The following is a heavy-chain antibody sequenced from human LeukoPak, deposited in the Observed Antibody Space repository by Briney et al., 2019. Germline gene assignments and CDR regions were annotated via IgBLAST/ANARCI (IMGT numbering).Heavy chain of an antibody. CDR2: IWFDGSNK. D-gene: IGHD5-12*01. V-gene: IGHV3-33*01. J-gene: IGHJ4*02. CDR3: ARERVVRGYSGYDFDY. CDR1: GFTFSTYG. Sequence: PGRSLRLSCAASGFTFSTYGMRWVRQAPGKGLEWVAVIWFDGSNKYYADSVKGRFTISRDNAKSTLYLQMNSLRAEDTAVYYCARERVVRGYSGYDFDYWGQGTLVTVSS.